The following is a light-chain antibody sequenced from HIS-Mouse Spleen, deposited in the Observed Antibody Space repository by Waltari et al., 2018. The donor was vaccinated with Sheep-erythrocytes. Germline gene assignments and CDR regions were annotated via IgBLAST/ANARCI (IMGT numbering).Light chain of an antibody. CDR1: SSDVGSYNL. CDR2: EGS. J-gene: IGLJ3*02. CDR3: CSYAGSSTPWV. Sequence: QSALTQPASVSGSPGQSITISCTGTSSDVGSYNLVSWYQPPPGKAPKLMVYEGSKRPSGVSNRFSCSKSGNTASLTIFGLQAEDEADYYCCSYAGSSTPWVFGGGTKLTVL. V-gene: IGLV2-23*01.